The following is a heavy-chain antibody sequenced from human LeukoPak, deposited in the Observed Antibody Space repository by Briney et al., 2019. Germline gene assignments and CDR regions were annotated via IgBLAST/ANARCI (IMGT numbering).Heavy chain of an antibody. D-gene: IGHD3-10*01. J-gene: IGHJ4*02. CDR2: IYPGDSDT. CDR1: GYSFTTYW. CDR3: ARRTAGGFDY. Sequence: GESLKISCKGSGYSFTTYWIAWVLQMSGKGLEWMVIIYPGDSDTRYSPSFQGQVTISADKSISTAYLQWSSLKASDTAIYYCARRTAGGFDYWGQGTLVTVSS. V-gene: IGHV5-51*01.